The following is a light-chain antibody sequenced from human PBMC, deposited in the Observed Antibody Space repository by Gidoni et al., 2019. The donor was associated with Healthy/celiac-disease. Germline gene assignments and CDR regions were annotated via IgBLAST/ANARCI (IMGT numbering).Light chain of an antibody. CDR2: GNS. CDR1: SSNIGAGYD. Sequence: QSVLTQPPSVSGAPGQRVTISCTGSSSNIGAGYDVHWYQQLPGTAPNLIIYGNSNRPSGVPDRFSGSKSGTSASLAITGLQAEDEADYYCQSYDSSLSGFVVFGGGTKLTVL. V-gene: IGLV1-40*01. J-gene: IGLJ2*01. CDR3: QSYDSSLSGFVV.